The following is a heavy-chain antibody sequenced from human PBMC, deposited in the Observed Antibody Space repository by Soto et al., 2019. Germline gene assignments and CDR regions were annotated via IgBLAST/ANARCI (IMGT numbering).Heavy chain of an antibody. CDR3: ARHSIAVAGFAEYFQH. CDR2: IYPGDSDT. CDR1: GYSFTSYW. D-gene: IGHD6-19*01. Sequence: PGESLKISGKGSGYSFTSYWIGWVRQMPGKGLEWMGIIYPGDSDTRYSPPFQGQVTISADKSISTAYLQWSSLKASDTAMYYCARHSIAVAGFAEYFQHWGQGTLVTVSS. V-gene: IGHV5-51*01. J-gene: IGHJ1*01.